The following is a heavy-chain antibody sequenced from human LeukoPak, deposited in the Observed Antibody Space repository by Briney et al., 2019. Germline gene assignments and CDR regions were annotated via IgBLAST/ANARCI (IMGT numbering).Heavy chain of an antibody. J-gene: IGHJ6*02. CDR1: GFTFSSYA. CDR2: ISVSGGST. V-gene: IGHV3-23*01. Sequence: GGSLRLSCAASGFTFSSYAMSWVRQAPGKGLEWVSAISVSGGSTYYADSVKGRFTISRDNSKNTLYLQMNSLRAEDTAVYYCAKVSGSYLLSPYYGMDVWGQGTTVTVSS. D-gene: IGHD1-26*01. CDR3: AKVSGSYLLSPYYGMDV.